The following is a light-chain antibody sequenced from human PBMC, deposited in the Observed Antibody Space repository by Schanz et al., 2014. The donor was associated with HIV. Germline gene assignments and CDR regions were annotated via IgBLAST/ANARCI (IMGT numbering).Light chain of an antibody. Sequence: EIVLTQSPGTLSLSPGERATLSCRASQSVSSNYLVWYQQKPGQAPRLLIYGASSRATGVPDRFSGSGSGTEFTLTISSLQSEDFAVYYCQQYGSSPLFGQGTKVEIK. J-gene: IGKJ1*01. V-gene: IGKV3-20*01. CDR1: QSVSSNY. CDR3: QQYGSSPL. CDR2: GAS.